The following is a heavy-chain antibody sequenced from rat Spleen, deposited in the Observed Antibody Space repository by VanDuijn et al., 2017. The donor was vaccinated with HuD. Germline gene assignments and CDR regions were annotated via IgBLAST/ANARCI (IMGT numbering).Heavy chain of an antibody. Sequence: EVQLVESGGDLVQPGRSMKVSCAASGFTFSDYYMAWVRQAPKKGLEWVASISLEGSSTYYGDSVKGRFTISRYNAQNTLYLQMSKLGSEDTAIYYCVREDRGVDYWGQGVMVTVSS. CDR3: VREDRGVDY. CDR1: GFTFSDYY. D-gene: IGHD4-3*01. V-gene: IGHV5-22*01. J-gene: IGHJ2*01. CDR2: ISLEGSST.